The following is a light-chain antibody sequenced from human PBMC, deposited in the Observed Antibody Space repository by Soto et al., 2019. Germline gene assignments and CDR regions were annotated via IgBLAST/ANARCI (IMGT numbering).Light chain of an antibody. CDR2: GAS. Sequence: EIVLTQSPGTLSLSPGERATLSCRASQSVSSSYLAWYQQKTGQAPRLLIYGASSRATGITDRFSGSGSGTDFTLTISRLEPEDVAVYYCQQYGSSRTFGQGTKVEIK. CDR1: QSVSSSY. CDR3: QQYGSSRT. V-gene: IGKV3-20*01. J-gene: IGKJ1*01.